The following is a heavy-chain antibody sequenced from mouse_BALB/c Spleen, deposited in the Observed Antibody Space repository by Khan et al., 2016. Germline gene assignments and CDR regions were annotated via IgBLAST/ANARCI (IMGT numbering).Heavy chain of an antibody. D-gene: IGHD2-5*01. J-gene: IGHJ3*01. CDR3: PVSNWTFAWFAY. CDR1: GYTFTRSW. V-gene: IGHV1-5*01. Sequence: VQLQQPGTVLARPGASVKMSCKASGYTFTRSWMHWVKQRPGQGLEWIGAIYPGNSDTNYNEKFKGKAKLTAVTSTSTAYMELSSRTNTDSAVSYFPVSNWTFAWFAYWGQGTLVTVSA. CDR2: IYPGNSDT.